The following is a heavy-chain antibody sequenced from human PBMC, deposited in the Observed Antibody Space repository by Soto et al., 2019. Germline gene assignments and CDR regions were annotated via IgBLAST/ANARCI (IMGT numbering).Heavy chain of an antibody. CDR1: GYTFTSYD. J-gene: IGHJ6*03. CDR3: AMGGIVCRGGSCYYYYYYMDV. D-gene: IGHD2-15*01. CDR2: MNPNSGKT. Sequence: QVQLVQSGAEVKKPGASVKVSCKASGYTFTSYDINWVRQATGQGLEWMGWMNPNSGKTGYAQKFQGRIPMATNTSISTADMEMSSLRCEDTAVYYCAMGGIVCRGGSCYYYYYYMDVWGKGTTVTVS. V-gene: IGHV1-8*01.